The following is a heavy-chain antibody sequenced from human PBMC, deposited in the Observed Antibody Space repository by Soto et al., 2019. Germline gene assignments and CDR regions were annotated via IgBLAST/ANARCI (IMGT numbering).Heavy chain of an antibody. CDR3: ARDRGDSGYDY. D-gene: IGHD5-12*01. CDR2: IYYTGST. CDR1: GGSVSSGSYY. J-gene: IGHJ4*02. V-gene: IGHV4-61*01. Sequence: QVQLQESGPGLVKPSETLSLTCTVSGGSVSSGSYYWSWIRQPPGKGLEWIGYIYYTGSTKYNPSLKSRVTISVDTSKNQFSLKLSSVTAADTAVYYCARDRGDSGYDYWGQGTLVTVS.